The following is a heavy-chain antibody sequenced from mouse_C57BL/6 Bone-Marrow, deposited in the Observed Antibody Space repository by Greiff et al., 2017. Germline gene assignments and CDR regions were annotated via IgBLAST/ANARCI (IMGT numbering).Heavy chain of an antibody. J-gene: IGHJ2*01. V-gene: IGHV1-59*01. D-gene: IGHD1-1*01. Sequence: QVQLQQPGAELVRPGTSVKLSCKASGYTFTSYWMHWVKQRPGQGLEWIGVIDPSDSYTNYNQKFKGKATLTVDTSSSTAYMQLSSLTSADSAVYYCARHTLFITTVDWGQGTTLTVSS. CDR1: GYTFTSYW. CDR3: ARHTLFITTVD. CDR2: IDPSDSYT.